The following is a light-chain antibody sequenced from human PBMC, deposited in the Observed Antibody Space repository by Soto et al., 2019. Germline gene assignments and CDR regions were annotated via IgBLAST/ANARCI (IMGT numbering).Light chain of an antibody. J-gene: IGLJ2*01. CDR2: DVS. CDR3: SSYTTGSTPVV. Sequence: QSALTQPASMSGSPGQSVTISCTGTSSDVGGYNYVSWYQQHPGKAPKFMIYDVSNRPSGVSTRFSGSKSGNTASLTISGLQAEDEADYYCSSYTTGSTPVVFGGGTKLTVL. V-gene: IGLV2-14*01. CDR1: SSDVGGYNY.